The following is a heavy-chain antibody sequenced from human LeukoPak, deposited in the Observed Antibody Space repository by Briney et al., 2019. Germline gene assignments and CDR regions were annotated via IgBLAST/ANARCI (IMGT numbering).Heavy chain of an antibody. CDR2: IYSSGIT. D-gene: IGHD3-22*01. CDR1: GGSISNYY. CDR3: ARRPTYYYDTSTYNPDWYFDL. J-gene: IGHJ2*01. V-gene: IGHV4-4*09. Sequence: SETLSLTCTVSGGSISNYYWSWIRQSPGKGLEWIGYIYSSGITNYNPSLKSRVTISVDTSKNQFSLKLSSVTAADTAVYYCARRPTYYYDTSTYNPDWYFDLWGRGTLVTVSS.